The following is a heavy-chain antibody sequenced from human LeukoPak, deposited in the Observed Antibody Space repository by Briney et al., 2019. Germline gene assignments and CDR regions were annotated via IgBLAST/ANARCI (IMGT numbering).Heavy chain of an antibody. Sequence: PGGSLRLSCAASGFTFSDYWMHWVRQAPGKGLVWVSRINTDASRTSYTDSVKGRFTISRDNAKNTLYLQMNSLRVEDTAVYYCARGGDYGDFPDYWGQGTLVTVSS. CDR1: GFTFSDYW. CDR2: INTDASRT. V-gene: IGHV3-74*01. D-gene: IGHD4-17*01. CDR3: ARGGDYGDFPDY. J-gene: IGHJ4*02.